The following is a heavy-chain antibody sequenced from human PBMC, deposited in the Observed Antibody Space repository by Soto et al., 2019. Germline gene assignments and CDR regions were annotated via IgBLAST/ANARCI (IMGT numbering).Heavy chain of an antibody. V-gene: IGHV1-69*01. CDR3: AREGGLSSSLPYGMDV. CDR2: IIPIFGTA. J-gene: IGHJ6*02. D-gene: IGHD6-6*01. CDR1: GGTFSSYA. Sequence: QVQLVQSGAEVKKPGSSVKVSCKASGGTFSSYAISWVRQAPGQGLEWMGGIIPIFGTANYAQQFQGRVTITADESTSTAYMELSSLRYEDTGVYYCAREGGLSSSLPYGMDVWGQGTTVTVSS.